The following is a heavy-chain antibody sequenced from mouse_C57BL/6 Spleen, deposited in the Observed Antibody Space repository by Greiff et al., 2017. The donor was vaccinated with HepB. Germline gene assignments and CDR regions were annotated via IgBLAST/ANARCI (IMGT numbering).Heavy chain of an antibody. CDR2: IDPSDSYT. Sequence: VQLQQPGAELVMPGASVKLSCKASGYTFTSYWMHWVKQRPGQGLEWIGEIDPSDSYTNYNQKFKGKSTLTVDKSSSTAYMQLSSLTSEDSAVYYCARGGTAQDYWGQGTTLTVSS. CDR1: GYTFTSYW. CDR3: ARGGTAQDY. D-gene: IGHD3-2*02. V-gene: IGHV1-69*01. J-gene: IGHJ2*01.